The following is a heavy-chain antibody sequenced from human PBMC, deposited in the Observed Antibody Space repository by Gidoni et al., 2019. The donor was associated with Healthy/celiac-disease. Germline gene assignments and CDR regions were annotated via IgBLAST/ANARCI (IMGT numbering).Heavy chain of an antibody. CDR3: ARGGQLLGWFDP. V-gene: IGHV4-30-2*01. D-gene: IGHD2-2*01. Sequence: LQLQESRSGRVETSPTVPPSSCVSGGPLSSGGFSWSWIRQPPGKGLEWIGYIYHSGSTYYNPSLKSRVTISIDTSKNQFSLKLTSVTAADTAVYYCARGGQLLGWFDPWGQGTLVTVSS. J-gene: IGHJ5*02. CDR1: GGPLSSGGFS. CDR2: IYHSGST.